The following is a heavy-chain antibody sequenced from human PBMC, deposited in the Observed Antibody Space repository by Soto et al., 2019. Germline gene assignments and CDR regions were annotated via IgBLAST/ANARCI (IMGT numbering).Heavy chain of an antibody. CDR2: IYYSGST. CDR1: GGSISSGDYY. J-gene: IGHJ4*02. D-gene: IGHD2-15*01. V-gene: IGHV4-30-4*01. Sequence: LSLTCTVSGGSISSGDYYWSWIRQPPGKGLEWIGYIYYSGSTYYNPSLKSRVTISVDTSKNQFSLKLSSVTAADTAVYYCAREEDCSGGSCFDYWGQGTLVTVSS. CDR3: AREEDCSGGSCFDY.